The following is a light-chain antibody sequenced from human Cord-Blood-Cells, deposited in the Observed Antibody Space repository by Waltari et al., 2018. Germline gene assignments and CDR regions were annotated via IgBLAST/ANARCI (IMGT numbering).Light chain of an antibody. CDR3: SSYTSSSTWV. CDR1: SSDVGGYNY. V-gene: IGLV2-14*03. CDR2: DVS. J-gene: IGLJ3*02. Sequence: ALTQPASVSGSPGQSITISCTGTSSDVGGYNYVSWYQQHPGKAPKLMIYDVSNRPSGVANRFSGSKSGNTASLTISGLQAEDEADYYCSSYTSSSTWVFGGGTKLAVL.